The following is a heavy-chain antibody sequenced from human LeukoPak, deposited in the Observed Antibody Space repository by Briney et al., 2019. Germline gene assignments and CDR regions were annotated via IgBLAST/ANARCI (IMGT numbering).Heavy chain of an antibody. CDR3: ARDEVVQVEDWVPGVDY. D-gene: IGHD2-15*01. Sequence: PGGSLRLSCAASGFTFSSYGMHWVRQAPGKGLEWVAFIRYDGSNKYYADSVKGRFTISRDNSKNTLYLQMNTLRAEDTAVYYCARDEVVQVEDWVPGVDYWGQGTLVTVSS. CDR2: IRYDGSNK. J-gene: IGHJ4*02. CDR1: GFTFSSYG. V-gene: IGHV3-30*02.